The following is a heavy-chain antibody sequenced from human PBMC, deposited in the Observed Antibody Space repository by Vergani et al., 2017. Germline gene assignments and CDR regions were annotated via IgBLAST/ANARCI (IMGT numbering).Heavy chain of an antibody. Sequence: QVQLVQSGAEVKKPGASVKVSCKASGYTFTSYGISWVRQAPGQGLEWMGWISAYNGNTNYAQKLQGRVTMTTDTSTSKAYMELRSLRSDDTAVYYCARNRLELRSYYYYGMDVWGQGTTVTVSS. J-gene: IGHJ6*02. D-gene: IGHD1-7*01. CDR1: GYTFTSYG. CDR2: ISAYNGNT. V-gene: IGHV1-18*01. CDR3: ARNRLELRSYYYYGMDV.